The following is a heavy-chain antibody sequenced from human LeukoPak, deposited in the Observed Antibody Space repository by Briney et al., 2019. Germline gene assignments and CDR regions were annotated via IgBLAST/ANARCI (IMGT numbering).Heavy chain of an antibody. CDR1: GFTFSSYW. CDR3: ARSMATDY. J-gene: IGHJ4*02. Sequence: GGSLRLSCAASGFTFSSYWMHWVRQAPGKGLVWVSLINSDGSSTSYADSVKGRFTISRDNAKNTLYLQMNSLRAEDTAVYYCARSMATDYWGQGTLVTVSS. CDR2: INSDGSST. V-gene: IGHV3-74*01. D-gene: IGHD5-24*01.